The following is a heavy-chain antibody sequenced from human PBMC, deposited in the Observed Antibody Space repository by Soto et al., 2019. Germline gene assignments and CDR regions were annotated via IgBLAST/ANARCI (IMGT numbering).Heavy chain of an antibody. Sequence: GGSLRLSCAASGFTFSSHAMHWVRQAPGKGLDWVAVISYDGSNKYYADSVKGRFTISRDNSKNTLYLQMNSLRAEDTAVYYCARDKSTFIVRATYDYWGQGTLVTVSS. CDR2: ISYDGSNK. CDR3: ARDKSTFIVRATYDY. J-gene: IGHJ4*02. V-gene: IGHV3-30-3*01. D-gene: IGHD1-26*01. CDR1: GFTFSSHA.